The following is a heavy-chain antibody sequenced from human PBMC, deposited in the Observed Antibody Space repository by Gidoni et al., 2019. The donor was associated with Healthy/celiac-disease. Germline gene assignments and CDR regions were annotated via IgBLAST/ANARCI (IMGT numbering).Heavy chain of an antibody. D-gene: IGHD1-1*01. CDR2: INPNSGGT. V-gene: IGHV1-2*02. J-gene: IGHJ5*02. CDR1: GYTFTGYY. Sequence: QVQLVQSGAEVKKPGASVKVSCQASGYTFTGYYMHWVRQAPGQGLEWMGWINPNSGGTNYAQKFQGRVTMTRDTSISTAYMELSRLRSDDTAVYYCARGGTGTTRGNWFDPWGQGTLVTVSS. CDR3: ARGGTGTTRGNWFDP.